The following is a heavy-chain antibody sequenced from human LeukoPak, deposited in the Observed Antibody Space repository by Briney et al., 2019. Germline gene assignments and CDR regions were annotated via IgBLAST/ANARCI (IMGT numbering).Heavy chain of an antibody. J-gene: IGHJ4*02. CDR3: ASGEGYNWNYPFDY. Sequence: SETLSLTCAVYGGSFSGYYWSWIRQPPGKGLEWIGEINHSGSTNYNPSLKSRVTISVDTSKNQFSLKLSSVTAADTAVYYCASGEGYNWNYPFDYWGQRTLVTVSS. V-gene: IGHV4-34*01. CDR1: GGSFSGYY. CDR2: INHSGST. D-gene: IGHD1-7*01.